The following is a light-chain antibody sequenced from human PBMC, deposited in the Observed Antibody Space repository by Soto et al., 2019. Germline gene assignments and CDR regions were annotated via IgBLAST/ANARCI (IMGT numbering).Light chain of an antibody. CDR3: QHSYSPPYT. Sequence: DIQMTQSPSSLSASVGDRVTITCRASQSISSYLNWYQQKPGKAPKLLIYAASSLQSGVPSRFSGSGSGTDFTLTISSLQSEDSATYYCQHSYSPPYTFGQGTKLEIK. V-gene: IGKV1-39*01. CDR2: AAS. J-gene: IGKJ2*01. CDR1: QSISSY.